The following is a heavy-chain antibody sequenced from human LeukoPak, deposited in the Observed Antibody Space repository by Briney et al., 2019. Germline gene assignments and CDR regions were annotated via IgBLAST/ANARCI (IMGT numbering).Heavy chain of an antibody. CDR2: INPSGGST. V-gene: IGHV1-46*01. CDR3: ARTRGYYFDY. Sequence: GASVKVSCKASGYSFTHYYMHWVRQAPGQGLEWMTMINPSGGSTTYAQNFQDRVTVTSDMSTSTVYMELSSLTSEDTAVYYCARTRGYYFDYWGQGTLVTVSS. J-gene: IGHJ4*02. CDR1: GYSFTHYY. D-gene: IGHD1-1*01.